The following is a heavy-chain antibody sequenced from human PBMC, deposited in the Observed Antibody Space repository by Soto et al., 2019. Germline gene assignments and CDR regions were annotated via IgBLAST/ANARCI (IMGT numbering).Heavy chain of an antibody. V-gene: IGHV4-59*01. Sequence: QVQLQESGPGLVKPSETLSLTCTVSGGSISSCYWSWIRQPPGKGLEWIGYIYYSGSTNYNPSLKSRVTISVGTSKNQFSLKLSSVTAADTAVYYCARTNGGAGLLWFGELSSYYYMDVWGKGTTVTVSS. CDR2: IYYSGST. D-gene: IGHD3-10*01. CDR3: ARTNGGAGLLWFGELSSYYYMDV. CDR1: GGSISSCY. J-gene: IGHJ6*03.